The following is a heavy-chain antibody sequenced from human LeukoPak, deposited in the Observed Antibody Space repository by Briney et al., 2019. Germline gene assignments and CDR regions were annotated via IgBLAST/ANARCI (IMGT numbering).Heavy chain of an antibody. D-gene: IGHD3-22*01. CDR2: IIPIFGTA. CDR1: GGTFSSYA. J-gene: IGHJ4*02. CDR3: ARDSRYDSSGYYPF. V-gene: IGHV1-69*06. Sequence: GASVKVSYKASGGTFSSYAISWVRQAPGQGLEWMGGIIPIFGTANYAQKFQGRVTITADKSTSTAYMELSSLRSEDTAVYYCARDSRYDSSGYYPFWGQGTLVTVSS.